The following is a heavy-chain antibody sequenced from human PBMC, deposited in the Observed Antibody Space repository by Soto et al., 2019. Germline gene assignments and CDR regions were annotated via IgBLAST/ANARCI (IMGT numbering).Heavy chain of an antibody. CDR3: ARVSSPGHYNWFDP. CDR1: GGSISTSSYY. D-gene: IGHD6-13*01. Sequence: SETLSLTCAVSGGSISTSSYYWGWIRQPPGKGLEWIGTIYYSGSTYYNPSLKSRITISVDTSKNQFSLRLSSVTATDTAVYYCARVSSPGHYNWFDPWGQGTLVTVSS. V-gene: IGHV4-39*01. CDR2: IYYSGST. J-gene: IGHJ5*02.